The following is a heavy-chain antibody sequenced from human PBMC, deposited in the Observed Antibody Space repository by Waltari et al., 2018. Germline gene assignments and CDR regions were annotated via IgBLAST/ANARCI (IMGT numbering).Heavy chain of an antibody. CDR1: GDSIRSYY. CDR2: ISYTGST. CDR3: ARALVTTRIYFDY. V-gene: IGHV4-59*08. D-gene: IGHD5-12*01. J-gene: IGHJ4*02. Sequence: QVQLQESGHGLGKPSDTLSLTCTVHGDSIRSYYWSWIRQPPGKGLEWIGYISYTGSTNYNPSLKSRVTFSVDTSKNQFALKLSSATAADTAVYYCARALVTTRIYFDYWGLGTLVTVSS.